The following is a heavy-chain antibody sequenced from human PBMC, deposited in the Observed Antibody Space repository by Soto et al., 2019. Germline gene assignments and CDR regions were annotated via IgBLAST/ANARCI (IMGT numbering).Heavy chain of an antibody. CDR2: IIPIFGTA. CDR1: GGTFSSYA. D-gene: IGHD2-21*01. CDR3: ARLGVDYYYYGMNV. V-gene: IGHV1-69*13. Sequence: SVKVSCKASGGTFSSYAISWVRQAPGQGFEWMGGIIPIFGTANYAQKFQGRVTITADESTSTAYMELSSLRSEDTAVYYCARLGVDYYYYGMNVWGQGTTVTVSS. J-gene: IGHJ6*02.